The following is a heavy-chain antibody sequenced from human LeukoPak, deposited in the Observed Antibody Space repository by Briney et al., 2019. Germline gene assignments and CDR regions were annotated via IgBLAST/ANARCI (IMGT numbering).Heavy chain of an antibody. Sequence: GASVKVSCKASGYTFTGYYMHWVRQAPGQGLEWMGWINPNSGGTTYAQKFQGRVTMTRDTSISTAYVELSRLRSDDTAVYYCASSAQDTAMVTDYYYMDVWGKGTTVTVSS. D-gene: IGHD5-18*01. J-gene: IGHJ6*03. CDR1: GYTFTGYY. V-gene: IGHV1-2*02. CDR3: ASSAQDTAMVTDYYYMDV. CDR2: INPNSGGT.